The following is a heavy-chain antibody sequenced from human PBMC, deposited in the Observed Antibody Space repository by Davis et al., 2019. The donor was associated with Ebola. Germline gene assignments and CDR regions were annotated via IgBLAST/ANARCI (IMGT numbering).Heavy chain of an antibody. J-gene: IGHJ4*02. CDR3: PKAFGYSSGWYFDY. Sequence: GESLKISCAASGFTFSSYGMHWVRQAPGKGLEWVAVISYDGSYKHYADSVKGRFSISRDNSKNTLYLEMNSLRAEDTAVYYCPKAFGYSSGWYFDYWGQGTLVTVSS. V-gene: IGHV3-30*18. D-gene: IGHD6-19*01. CDR2: ISYDGSYK. CDR1: GFTFSSYG.